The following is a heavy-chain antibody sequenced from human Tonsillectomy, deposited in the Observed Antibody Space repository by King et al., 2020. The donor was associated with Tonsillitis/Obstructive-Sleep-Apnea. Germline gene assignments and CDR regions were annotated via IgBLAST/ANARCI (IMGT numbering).Heavy chain of an antibody. D-gene: IGHD2-2*01. CDR1: GGSISSYY. CDR2: IYYSGST. V-gene: IGHV4-59*01. Sequence: QLQESGPGLVKPSETLSLTCTVSGGSISSYYWSWIRQPPGKGLEWIGYIYYSGSTNYNPSLKSRVTISVDTSKNQFSLKLSSVTAADTAVYYCAREVVPAATNYYYYGMDVWGPGTTVTVSS. CDR3: AREVVPAATNYYYYGMDV. J-gene: IGHJ6*02.